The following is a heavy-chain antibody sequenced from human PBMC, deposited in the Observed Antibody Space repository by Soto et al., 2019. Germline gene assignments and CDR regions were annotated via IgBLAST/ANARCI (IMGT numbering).Heavy chain of an antibody. J-gene: IGHJ4*02. CDR3: ARDGGRHSGGIDY. CDR1: GGTFSSYS. Sequence: QVQLVQSGAEVKKPGSSVKVSCKASGGTFSSYSINWVRQAPGQGLEWMGEIIPIFGTANYAQKFQGRVTFTADESTSTADMELSSLRSEDTAVYYCARDGGRHSGGIDYWGQGTLVTVSS. V-gene: IGHV1-69*01. CDR2: IIPIFGTA. D-gene: IGHD1-26*01.